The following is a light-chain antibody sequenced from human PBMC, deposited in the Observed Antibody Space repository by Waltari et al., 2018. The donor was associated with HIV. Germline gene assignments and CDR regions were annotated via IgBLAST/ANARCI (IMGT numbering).Light chain of an antibody. CDR1: NLERTS. V-gene: IGLV3-21*04. Sequence: SSVLTPPPSVSVAPGKTVMITCGGYNLERTSVHWYQQKAGQAPMLLIYYDSDRPSGVPELFSGANSGNTATLTISRVGDGEEADYYCQVWDSSSDHVLFGGRTKLTFL. CDR2: YDS. J-gene: IGLJ2*01. CDR3: QVWDSSSDHVL.